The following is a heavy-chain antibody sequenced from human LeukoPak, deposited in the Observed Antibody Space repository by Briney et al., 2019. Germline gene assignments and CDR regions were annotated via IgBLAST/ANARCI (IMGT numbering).Heavy chain of an antibody. CDR2: IYYSGST. CDR3: ARQIAEFWEPRRMDV. CDR1: GGSISSSSYY. V-gene: IGHV4-39*01. D-gene: IGHD3-10*01. Sequence: NPSETLSLTCTVSGGSISSSSYYWGWIRQPPGKGLEWIGSIYYSGSTYYNPSLKSRVTISVDTSKNQFSLKLSSVTAADTAVYYCARQIAEFWEPRRMDVWGKGTTVTVSS. J-gene: IGHJ6*03.